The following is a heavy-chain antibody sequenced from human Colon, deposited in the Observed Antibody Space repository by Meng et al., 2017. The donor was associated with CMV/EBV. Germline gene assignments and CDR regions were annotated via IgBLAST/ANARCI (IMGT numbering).Heavy chain of an antibody. V-gene: IGHV3-33*01. Sequence: AAYGFTLRRHGMHWVRQAAGKGVEWVAVIWTDGSQQYYADSVKGRFTISRDNSKNMLYMEMNSMRDEDTAVYYCARRTSGNSGFDSWGQGTMVTVSS. CDR1: GFTLRRHG. CDR2: IWTDGSQQ. CDR3: ARRTSGNSGFDS. D-gene: IGHD1-14*01. J-gene: IGHJ4*02.